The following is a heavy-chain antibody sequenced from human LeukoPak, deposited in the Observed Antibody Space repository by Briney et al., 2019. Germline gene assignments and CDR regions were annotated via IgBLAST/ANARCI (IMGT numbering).Heavy chain of an antibody. CDR2: IRYDGNEK. J-gene: IGHJ6*04. CDR1: GLIFSNYG. Sequence: GGSLTLSCVAPGLIFSNYGMHWVRQAPGKGLDWVSFIRYDGNEKQYADSMRGRVTISRDNSKGTLFFQMTSLRPEDTAVYYCAKAYGSRLLKGDHQNMDVWGKGTTVIVSS. D-gene: IGHD2-21*02. CDR3: AKAYGSRLLKGDHQNMDV. V-gene: IGHV3-30*02.